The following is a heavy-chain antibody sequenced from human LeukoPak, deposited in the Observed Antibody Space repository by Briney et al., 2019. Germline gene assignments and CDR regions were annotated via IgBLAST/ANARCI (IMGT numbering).Heavy chain of an antibody. D-gene: IGHD6-6*01. J-gene: IGHJ6*03. Sequence: SQTLSLTCTVSGASISSGYYYWSWIRQHPGKGLEWIGYIYYSGSTYYNPSLRSRLTISIDTSKNQFSLKLSSVTAADTAVYYCARDGGGIAARTGYYMDVWGKGTTVTVSS. CDR1: GASISSGYYY. V-gene: IGHV4-31*03. CDR2: IYYSGST. CDR3: ARDGGGIAARTGYYMDV.